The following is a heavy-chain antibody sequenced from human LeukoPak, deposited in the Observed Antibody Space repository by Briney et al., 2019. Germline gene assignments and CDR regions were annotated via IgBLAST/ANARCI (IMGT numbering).Heavy chain of an antibody. V-gene: IGHV3-21*01. CDR3: ARENHGSFDY. J-gene: IGHJ4*02. CDR2: ISSSSTYI. D-gene: IGHD1-14*01. Sequence: GGSLRLSCAASGLSFSTYYVNWVRQAPGKGLEWVSCISSSSTYIYYADSVRGRFAISRDNAKNSLYLQMNSLRAEDTAVYYCARENHGSFDYWGQGNLVTVSS. CDR1: GLSFSTYY.